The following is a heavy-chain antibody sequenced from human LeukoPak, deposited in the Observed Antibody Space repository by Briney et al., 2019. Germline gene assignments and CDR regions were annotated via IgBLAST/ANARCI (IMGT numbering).Heavy chain of an antibody. CDR3: ARAVYDIWSGHYHFDY. D-gene: IGHD3-3*01. V-gene: IGHV4-34*01. CDR1: GGSFTVDS. J-gene: IGHJ4*02. CDR2: INKSGRT. Sequence: PPQSLSPTCALYGGSFTVDSWGWIRHPPREGLEWIGEINKSGRTNFNPPPKSRVTISLDTSQNQFSLKLSAVTPARTAAIYCARAVYDIWSGHYHFDYWGQGNLVTVSS.